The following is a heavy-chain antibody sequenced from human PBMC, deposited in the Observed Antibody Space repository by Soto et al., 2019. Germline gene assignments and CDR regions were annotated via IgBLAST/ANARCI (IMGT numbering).Heavy chain of an antibody. Sequence: EVQLVESGGGLIQPGGSLRLSCAASGFTVSSNYMSWVRQAPGKGLEWVSVIYSGGSTYYADSVKGRFTISRDNSKNTVHLQMNSLRAEDTAVDYCAREWELPNYYGMDVWGQGTTVTVSS. CDR2: IYSGGST. CDR3: AREWELPNYYGMDV. CDR1: GFTVSSNY. J-gene: IGHJ6*02. D-gene: IGHD1-26*01. V-gene: IGHV3-53*01.